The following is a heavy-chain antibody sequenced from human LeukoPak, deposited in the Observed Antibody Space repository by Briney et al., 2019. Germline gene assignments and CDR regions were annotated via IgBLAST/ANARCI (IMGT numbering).Heavy chain of an antibody. V-gene: IGHV1-2*06. CDR2: INPNSGGT. D-gene: IGHD2-15*01. CDR1: GYTFTGYY. J-gene: IGHJ5*02. CDR3: ARDQYCSGGSCPS. Sequence: ASVKVSCKASGYTFTGYYMHWVRQAPGQGLEWMGRINPNSGGTNYAQKFQGSVTMTRDTSISTAYMELSRLRSDDTAVYYCARDQYCSGGSCPSWGQGTLVTVSS.